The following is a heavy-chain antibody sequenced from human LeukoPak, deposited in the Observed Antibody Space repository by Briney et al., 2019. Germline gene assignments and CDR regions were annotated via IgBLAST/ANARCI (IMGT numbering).Heavy chain of an antibody. Sequence: PGGSLRLSCAASGFTFSSYWMTWVRQAPGKGLEWVANINQDGSDKQYVDSVKGRFTISRDNAKHSLYLQMNTLRVEDTAVYYCGGGSGWIFWGQGSLVTVSS. CDR2: INQDGSDK. CDR3: GGGSGWIF. CDR1: GFTFSSYW. J-gene: IGHJ4*02. V-gene: IGHV3-7*01. D-gene: IGHD6-19*01.